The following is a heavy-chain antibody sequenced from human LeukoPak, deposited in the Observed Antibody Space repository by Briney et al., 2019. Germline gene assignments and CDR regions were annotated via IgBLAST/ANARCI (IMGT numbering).Heavy chain of an antibody. Sequence: SETLSLTCTVSGGSIRTYYWRWIRQPPGKGLEGIGYIYTSGDTNYNPSLKSRGTISGDTSMNQLSLRLSSVTAADTAFYYCARHAPSGTPTNFDYWGQGTLVTVSS. D-gene: IGHD1-26*01. CDR3: ARHAPSGTPTNFDY. CDR1: GGSIRTYY. V-gene: IGHV4-4*09. J-gene: IGHJ4*02. CDR2: IYTSGDT.